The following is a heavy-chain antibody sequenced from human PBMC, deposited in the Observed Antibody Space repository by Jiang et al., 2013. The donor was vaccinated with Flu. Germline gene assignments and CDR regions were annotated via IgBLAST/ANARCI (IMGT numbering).Heavy chain of an antibody. Sequence: TLSLTCTVSGGSISSRAYYWGWIRQPPGKGLEWIGSIYYSGSTYYNPSLKSRVTISVDTSKNQFSLRLNSVTAADTAVYYCARGFMITFGGVIAPRAFDIWGQGTMVTVSS. CDR2: IYYSGST. J-gene: IGHJ3*02. CDR3: ARGFMITFGGVIAPRAFDI. CDR1: GGSISSRAYY. D-gene: IGHD3-16*02. V-gene: IGHV4-39*01.